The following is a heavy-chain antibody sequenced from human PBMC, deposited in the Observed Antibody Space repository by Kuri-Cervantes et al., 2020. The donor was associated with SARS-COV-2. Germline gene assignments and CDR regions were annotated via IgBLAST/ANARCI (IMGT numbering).Heavy chain of an antibody. CDR2: TYYSGST. CDR1: AGFISSSSYY. J-gene: IGHJ4*02. CDR3: ASDHIAVAGTGDY. V-gene: IGHV4-39*01. Sequence: GSLRPSCTVSAGFISSSSYYWGWIRQPPGKGLEWIGSTYYSGSTYYNPSLKSRVTISVDTSKAQFSLKLSSVTAADTAVYYCASDHIAVAGTGDYWGQGTLVTVSS. D-gene: IGHD6-19*01.